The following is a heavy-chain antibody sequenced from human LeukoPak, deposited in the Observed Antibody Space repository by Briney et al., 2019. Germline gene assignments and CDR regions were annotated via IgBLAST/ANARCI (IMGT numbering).Heavy chain of an antibody. CDR2: IGGDSSPI. V-gene: IGHV3-48*04. Sequence: GGSLRLSCVASGITFRSYSMNWVRQAPGKGLEWLSYIGGDSSPIFYADSVKGRFTISRDNAKNSLYLQMDSLRAEDTAVYYCAKDITMVRGVPDYWGQGTLVTVSS. CDR1: GITFRSYS. D-gene: IGHD3-10*01. CDR3: AKDITMVRGVPDY. J-gene: IGHJ4*02.